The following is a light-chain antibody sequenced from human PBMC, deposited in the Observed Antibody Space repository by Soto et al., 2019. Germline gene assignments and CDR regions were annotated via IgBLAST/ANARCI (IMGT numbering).Light chain of an antibody. CDR2: GAS. CDR1: QSVSSS. CDR3: QQYNNWYT. Sequence: EIVMTQSPATLSVSPGERATLSCRASQSVSSSLAWYQQKPGQAPRLLIYGASTRATGIPARFSGSGSGTEFTLTISRLQSEAFAVYYCQQYNNWYTFGQGTQLEIK. J-gene: IGKJ2*01. V-gene: IGKV3D-15*01.